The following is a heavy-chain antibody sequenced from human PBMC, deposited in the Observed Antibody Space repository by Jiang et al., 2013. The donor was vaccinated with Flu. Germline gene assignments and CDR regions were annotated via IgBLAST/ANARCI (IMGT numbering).Heavy chain of an antibody. CDR2: ISAYNGNT. J-gene: IGHJ4*02. Sequence: VKKPGASVKVSCKASGYTFTSYGISWVRQAPGQGLEWMGWISAYNGNTNYAQKLQGRVTMTTDTSTSTVYMELSSLRSEDTAVYYCASGLVVLELPDYWGQGTLVTVSS. D-gene: IGHD1-7*01. CDR3: ASGLVVLELPDY. CDR1: GYTFTSYG. V-gene: IGHV1-18*01.